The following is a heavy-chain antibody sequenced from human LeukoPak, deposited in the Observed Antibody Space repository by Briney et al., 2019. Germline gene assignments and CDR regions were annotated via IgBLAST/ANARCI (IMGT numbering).Heavy chain of an antibody. CDR3: AKNPVAATPFYYYYGMDV. CDR2: ISGSGGSR. CDR1: GFTFSCYA. Sequence: GGSLRLACAASGFTFSCYAMCWVRQAPGKGLGWVSAISGSGGSRYYADSVKGQFTISRDNSKNTLYLQMNSLRAEDTAVYYCAKNPVAATPFYYYYGMDVWGQGTTVTVSS. J-gene: IGHJ6*02. D-gene: IGHD2-15*01. V-gene: IGHV3-23*01.